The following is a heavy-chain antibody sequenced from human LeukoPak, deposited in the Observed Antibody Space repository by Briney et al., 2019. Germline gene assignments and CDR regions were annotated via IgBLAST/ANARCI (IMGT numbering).Heavy chain of an antibody. D-gene: IGHD6-13*01. CDR2: IYYSGST. Sequence: PSETLSLTCTVSGDSIISSRYYWGWIRQPPGKGLEWIGYIYYSGSTYYNPSLKSRVSISVDTSKNQFSLKLSSVTAADTAVYFCARAGIDIETAGTIHNWFDPWGQGTQVTVSS. V-gene: IGHV4-30-4*08. J-gene: IGHJ5*02. CDR3: ARAGIDIETAGTIHNWFDP. CDR1: GDSIISSRYY.